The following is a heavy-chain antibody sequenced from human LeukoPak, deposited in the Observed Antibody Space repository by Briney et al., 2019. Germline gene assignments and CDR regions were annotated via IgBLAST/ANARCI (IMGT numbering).Heavy chain of an antibody. D-gene: IGHD5-18*01. CDR1: GYTFTSYD. CDR2: MNPNSGNT. J-gene: IGHJ4*02. CDR3: ARAPSYSYGYITDY. V-gene: IGHV1-8*01. Sequence: ASVKVSCKASGYTFTSYDINWVRQATGQGLEWMGWMNPNSGNTGYAQKFQGRVTMTRNTSISTAYMELSSLRSEDTAVYYCARAPSYSYGYITDYWGQGTLVTVSS.